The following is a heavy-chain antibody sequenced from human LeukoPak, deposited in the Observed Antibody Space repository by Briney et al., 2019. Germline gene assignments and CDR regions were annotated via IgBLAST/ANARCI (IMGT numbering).Heavy chain of an antibody. Sequence: ASVKASCKASGYTFTSYGISWVRQAPGQGLEWMGWISAYNGNTNYAQKLQGRVTMTTDTSTSTAYMELRSLRSDDTAVYYCARRIYYYDSSGSQNWFDPWGQGTLVTVSS. V-gene: IGHV1-18*01. J-gene: IGHJ5*02. CDR1: GYTFTSYG. CDR2: ISAYNGNT. D-gene: IGHD3-22*01. CDR3: ARRIYYYDSSGSQNWFDP.